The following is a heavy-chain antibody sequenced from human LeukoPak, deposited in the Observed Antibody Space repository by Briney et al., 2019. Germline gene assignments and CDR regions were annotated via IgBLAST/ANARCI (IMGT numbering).Heavy chain of an antibody. Sequence: GGSLRLSCAASGFTFTSYSMNWVRQAPGRGLEWVSTISGGGGSTYYADSVKGRFTISRDNSKNTLYLQMNSLRAEDTAVYYCAKSFDYGDYPDAFDIWGQGTMVTVSS. CDR1: GFTFTSYS. CDR2: ISGGGGST. D-gene: IGHD4-17*01. CDR3: AKSFDYGDYPDAFDI. J-gene: IGHJ3*02. V-gene: IGHV3-23*01.